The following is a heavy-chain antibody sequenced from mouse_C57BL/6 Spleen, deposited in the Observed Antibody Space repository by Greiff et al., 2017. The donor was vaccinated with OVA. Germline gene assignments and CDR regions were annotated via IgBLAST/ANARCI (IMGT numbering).Heavy chain of an antibody. D-gene: IGHD1-1*02. V-gene: IGHV1-64*01. Sequence: QVQLQQPGAELVKPGASVKLSCKASGYTFTSYWMHWVKQRPGQGLEWIGMIHPNSGSTNYNEKFKSKATLTVDKSSSTAYMRLSSLTSEDSAVYYCARYGGNYEGAMDYWGQGTSVTVSS. CDR3: ARYGGNYEGAMDY. J-gene: IGHJ4*01. CDR1: GYTFTSYW. CDR2: IHPNSGST.